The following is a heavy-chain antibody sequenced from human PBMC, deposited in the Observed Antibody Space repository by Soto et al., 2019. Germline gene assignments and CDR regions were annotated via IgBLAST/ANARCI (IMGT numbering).Heavy chain of an antibody. CDR3: GRGVSLGALPSRLHS. CDR2: VHQNGIT. D-gene: IGHD3-16*02. CDR1: GGSVNDGNFY. Sequence: SETLSLTCSVSGGSVNDGNFYWNWIRQSPAKGLECIGFVHQNGITKYNPSLKSRVTISIDTSKNEFSLQMKSVTAADTAVYCCGRGVSLGALPSRLHSWGQGTQVTVSS. J-gene: IGHJ4*02. V-gene: IGHV4-61*01.